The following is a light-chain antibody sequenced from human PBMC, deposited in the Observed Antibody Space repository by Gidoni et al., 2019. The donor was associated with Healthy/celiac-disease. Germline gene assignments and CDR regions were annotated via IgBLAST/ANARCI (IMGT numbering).Light chain of an antibody. J-gene: IGLJ3*02. CDR1: NIGSKS. V-gene: IGLV3-21*03. CDR3: QVWDSSSDHWV. CDR2: DDN. Sequence: SYVLTQPPSVSVAPEKTARITCGGNNIGSKSVHWYQQKPGQAPVLVVYDDNDRPSGIPERFSGSNSGNTATLTISRVEAGDEADYYCQVWDSSSDHWVFGGGTKLTVL.